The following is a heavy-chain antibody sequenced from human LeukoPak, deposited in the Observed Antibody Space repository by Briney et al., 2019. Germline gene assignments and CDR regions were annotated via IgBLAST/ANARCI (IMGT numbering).Heavy chain of an antibody. J-gene: IGHJ4*02. CDR2: ISADNGKT. Sequence: GASVTVSCKASGYTFTSFDISWVRQAPGQGLEWMGWISADNGKTNYAQKFQGRVTMTTDTSTSTAYMELRSLRSDDTAVYYCAREISAGYSSGWYIVYFEYWGQGTLVTVSS. D-gene: IGHD6-19*01. CDR3: AREISAGYSSGWYIVYFEY. CDR1: GYTFTSFD. V-gene: IGHV1-18*01.